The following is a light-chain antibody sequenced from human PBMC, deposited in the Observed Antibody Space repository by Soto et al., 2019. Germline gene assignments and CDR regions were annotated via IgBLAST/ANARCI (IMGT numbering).Light chain of an antibody. V-gene: IGLV2-14*01. CDR2: EVS. CDR3: SSYTSSSTRV. CDR1: SSDVGGYNY. Sequence: QSALTQPASVSGSPGQPITISCTGTSSDVGGYNYVSWYQQHPGKAPKLMIYEVSNRPSGVSNRFPGSKSGNTASLTISGLQAEDEADYYCSSYTSSSTRVFGGGTKLTVL. J-gene: IGLJ3*02.